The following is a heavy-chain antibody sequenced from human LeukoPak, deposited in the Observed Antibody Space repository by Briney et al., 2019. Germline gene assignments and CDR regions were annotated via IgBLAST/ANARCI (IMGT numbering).Heavy chain of an antibody. Sequence: SETLSLTCTVSGGSISSYYWSWIRQPPGKGLEWIGYIYTSGSTNYNPSLKSRVTISVDTSKNQFSLKLSSVTAADTAVYYCARQYYYDSRYDYWGQGTLVIVSS. D-gene: IGHD3-22*01. V-gene: IGHV4-4*09. CDR2: IYTSGST. J-gene: IGHJ4*02. CDR1: GGSISSYY. CDR3: ARQYYYDSRYDY.